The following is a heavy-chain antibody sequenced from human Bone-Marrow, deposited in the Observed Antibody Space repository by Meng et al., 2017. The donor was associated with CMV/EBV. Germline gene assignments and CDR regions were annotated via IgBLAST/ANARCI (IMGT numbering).Heavy chain of an antibody. CDR2: IYYSGST. D-gene: IGHD1-1*01. J-gene: IGHJ3*02. Sequence: LEPLLLTCTVSGGSISSYYWSWIRQPPGKGLEWIGYIYYSGSTHYNPSLKSRVTISVDTSKNQFSLKLSSVTAADTAVYYCARGLGTDAFDIWGQGTMVTVSS. V-gene: IGHV4-59*01. CDR1: GGSISSYY. CDR3: ARGLGTDAFDI.